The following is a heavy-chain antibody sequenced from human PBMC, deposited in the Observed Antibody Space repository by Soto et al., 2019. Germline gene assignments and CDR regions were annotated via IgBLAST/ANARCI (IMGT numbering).Heavy chain of an antibody. Sequence: GGSLRLSCAASGFTFSSYWMSWVRQAPGKGLEWVANIKQDGSEKYYVDSVKGRFTISRDNAKNSLYLQMNSLRAEDTAVYYCASDYYDILTDAFDIWGQGTMVTVS. CDR2: IKQDGSEK. D-gene: IGHD3-9*01. CDR1: GFTFSSYW. V-gene: IGHV3-7*01. J-gene: IGHJ3*02. CDR3: ASDYYDILTDAFDI.